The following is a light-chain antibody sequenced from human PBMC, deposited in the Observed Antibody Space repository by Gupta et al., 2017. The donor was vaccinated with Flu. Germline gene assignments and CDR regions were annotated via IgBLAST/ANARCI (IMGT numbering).Light chain of an antibody. CDR2: DAS. Sequence: EIVLTQSPATLSLSPGERATLACRASQSVSSYLAWYQQKPGQAPRLLIYDASNRATGIQASFSGSGAGTDFNLTLSSRDPEDFAVYYCHQRNNGPRLYTVGQGTKVEIK. CDR1: QSVSSY. J-gene: IGKJ2*01. V-gene: IGKV3-11*01. CDR3: HQRNNGPRLYT.